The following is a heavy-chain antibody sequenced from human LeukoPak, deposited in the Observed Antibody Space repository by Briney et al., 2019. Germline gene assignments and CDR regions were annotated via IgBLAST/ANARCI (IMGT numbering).Heavy chain of an antibody. J-gene: IGHJ4*02. CDR3: ARGRPYGSGSYDY. D-gene: IGHD3-10*01. Sequence: KTSETLSLTCAVYGGSFSGYYWSWIRQPPGKGLEWIGEINHSGSTNYNPSLKSRVTISVDTSKNQLSLKLSSVTAADTAVYYCARGRPYGSGSYDYWGQGTLVTVSS. CDR1: GGSFSGYY. CDR2: INHSGST. V-gene: IGHV4-34*01.